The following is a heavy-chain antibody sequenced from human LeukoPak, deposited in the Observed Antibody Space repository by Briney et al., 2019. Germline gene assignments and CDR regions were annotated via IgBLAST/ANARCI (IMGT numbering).Heavy chain of an antibody. CDR1: EFTFISYS. V-gene: IGHV3-21*01. Sequence: NPGGSLRLSCSGSEFTFISYSMHWVRQAPGKGLEWVSSIDGSSSDIYYAYSVEGRFTISRDNSKNSLYLQMKSLRAEDTALYYCARRGYYDYSGFDYWGQGTLVTVSS. J-gene: IGHJ4*02. CDR2: IDGSSSDI. D-gene: IGHD3-22*01. CDR3: ARRGYYDYSGFDY.